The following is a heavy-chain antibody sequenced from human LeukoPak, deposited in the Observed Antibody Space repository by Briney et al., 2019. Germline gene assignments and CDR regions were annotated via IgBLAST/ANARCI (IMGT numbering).Heavy chain of an antibody. V-gene: IGHV5-51*01. D-gene: IGHD5-12*01. Sequence: GESLKISCKGSGYSFTSYWIGWVRQMPGEGLEWMGIIYPGDSDTRYSPSFQGQVTISADKSISTAYLQWSSLKASDTAMYYCARHASRSVATISHFDYWGQGTLVTVSS. CDR1: GYSFTSYW. CDR3: ARHASRSVATISHFDY. J-gene: IGHJ4*02. CDR2: IYPGDSDT.